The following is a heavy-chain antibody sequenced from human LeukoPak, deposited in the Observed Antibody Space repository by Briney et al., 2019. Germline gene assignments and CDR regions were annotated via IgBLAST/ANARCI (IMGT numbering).Heavy chain of an antibody. Sequence: ASVKVSCKASGYTFTSYDINWVRRATGQGLEWMGWMNPSSGNTGYAQKFQGRVTMTRNTSISTAYMELSSLRSEDTAVYYCARPAVPSSGWSEEGFDYWGQGTLVTVSS. CDR2: MNPSSGNT. CDR1: GYTFTSYD. D-gene: IGHD6-19*01. J-gene: IGHJ4*02. V-gene: IGHV1-8*01. CDR3: ARPAVPSSGWSEEGFDY.